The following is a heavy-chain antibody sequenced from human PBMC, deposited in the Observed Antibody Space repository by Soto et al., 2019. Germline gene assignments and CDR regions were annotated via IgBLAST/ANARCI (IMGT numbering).Heavy chain of an antibody. CDR2: ISSSSSYI. CDR3: ARDLDSTTSRWFDP. J-gene: IGHJ5*02. V-gene: IGHV3-21*01. Sequence: GGSLRLSCAASGFTFSSYSMNWVRQAPGKGLEWVSSISSSSSYIYYADSVKGRFTISRDNAKNSLYLQMNSLRAEDTAVYYCARDLDSTTSRWFDPWGQGTMVTVYS. D-gene: IGHD3-3*01. CDR1: GFTFSSYS.